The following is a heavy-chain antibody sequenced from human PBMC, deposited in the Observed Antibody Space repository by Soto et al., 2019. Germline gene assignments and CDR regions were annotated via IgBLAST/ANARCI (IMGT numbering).Heavy chain of an antibody. J-gene: IGHJ5*02. CDR2: IYYSGST. V-gene: IGHV4-59*08. D-gene: IGHD3-16*01. Sequence: SEILSLTCTVSGGSISSYYWSWIRQPPGKGLEWIGYIYYSGSTNYNPSLKSRVAISVDTSKNQFSLKLSSVTAADTAVYYCANTFYDYIWGSYWFDPWGQGTLVTVSS. CDR3: ANTFYDYIWGSYWFDP. CDR1: GGSISSYY.